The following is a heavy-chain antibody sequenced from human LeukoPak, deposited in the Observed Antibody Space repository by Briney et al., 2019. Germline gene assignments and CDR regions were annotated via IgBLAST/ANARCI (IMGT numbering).Heavy chain of an antibody. CDR1: GYTLTALS. D-gene: IGHD1-26*01. Sequence: ASVRLSCKVSGYTLTALSMNSVRQSPGNGLEWMGGFGPEDGETISAQKFQGRVTMTEDTSTDTAYMELSSLRSEDTAVYYCARVGNSGSFFKRLLGPGKNEYYMDVWGKGTTVTVSS. CDR3: ARVGNSGSFFKRLLGPGKNEYYMDV. V-gene: IGHV1-24*01. J-gene: IGHJ6*03. CDR2: FGPEDGET.